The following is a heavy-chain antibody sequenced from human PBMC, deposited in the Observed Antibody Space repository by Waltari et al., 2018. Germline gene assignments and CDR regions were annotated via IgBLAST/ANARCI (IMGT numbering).Heavy chain of an antibody. D-gene: IGHD2-2*03. CDR1: GYAINSGFY. CDR3: SRQVLGYCTSAACRRLES. V-gene: IGHV4-38-2*01. Sequence: QVQLKESGPGLLKASETLSLTCVVSGYAINSGFYWGWIRQPPGKGLEWIATIYHDGSTFYNPSLPSRVSTSMDTSKNQFSLTLKSVTAADTAVYYCSRQVLGYCTSAACRRLESWGQGTLVTVSS. J-gene: IGHJ4*02. CDR2: IYHDGST.